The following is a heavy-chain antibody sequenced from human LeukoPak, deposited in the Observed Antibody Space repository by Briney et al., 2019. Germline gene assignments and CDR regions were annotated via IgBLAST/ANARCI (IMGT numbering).Heavy chain of an antibody. CDR3: ATKGGYSSHFDY. CDR2: INPNSGGT. D-gene: IGHD3-22*01. J-gene: IGHJ4*02. CDR1: GYTFTGYY. V-gene: IGHV1-2*02. Sequence: ASVKVSCKASGYTFTGYYMHWVRQAPGQGLEWMGWINPNSGGTNYAQKFQGGVTMTRDTSISTAYMEQSRLRSDDTAVYYCATKGGYSSHFDYWGQGTLVTVSS.